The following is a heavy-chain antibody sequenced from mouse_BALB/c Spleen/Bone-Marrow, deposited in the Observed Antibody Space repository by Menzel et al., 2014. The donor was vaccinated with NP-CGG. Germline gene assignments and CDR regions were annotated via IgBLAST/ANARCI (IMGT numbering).Heavy chain of an antibody. J-gene: IGHJ4*01. D-gene: IGHD1-1*02. V-gene: IGHV1S130*01. CDR1: GYTFTSTW. CDR3: TRDGAGGAMDY. CDR2: IHPNSGNT. Sequence: VQLQQSGSVLVRPGDSVKLSCKASGYTFTSTWIHWAKQRPGQGLEWIGEIHPNSGNTKYNEKLKGKATLTADTSSSTAYVDLSSLTSEDSALYYCTRDGAGGAMDYWGQGTSVTGAS.